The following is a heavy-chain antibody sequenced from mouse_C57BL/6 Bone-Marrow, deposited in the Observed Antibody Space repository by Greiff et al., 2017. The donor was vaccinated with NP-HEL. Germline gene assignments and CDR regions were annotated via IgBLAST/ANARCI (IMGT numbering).Heavy chain of an antibody. CDR3: ARSEYYGSSSHWYFDV. J-gene: IGHJ1*03. D-gene: IGHD1-1*01. V-gene: IGHV1-22*01. Sequence: EVQLQQSGPELVKPGASVKMSCKASGYTFTDYNMHWVKQSHGKSLEWIGYINPNNGGTSYNQKFKGKATLTVNKSSSTAYMELRSLTSEDSAVYYCARSEYYGSSSHWYFDVWGTGTTVTVSS. CDR2: INPNNGGT. CDR1: GYTFTDYN.